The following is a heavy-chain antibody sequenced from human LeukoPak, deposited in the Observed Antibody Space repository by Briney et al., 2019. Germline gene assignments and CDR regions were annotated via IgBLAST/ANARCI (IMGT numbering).Heavy chain of an antibody. CDR3: ARGDSGSFSQFDC. CDR2: VYYSGST. J-gene: IGHJ4*02. D-gene: IGHD1-26*01. Sequence: SETLSLTCTVSGGSISSYYWSWIRQPPGKGLEWIGYVYYSGSTNYNPSLKSRVTISVDTSKNQFSLKLTSVTAADTAVYYCARGDSGSFSQFDCWGQGTLVTISS. CDR1: GGSISSYY. V-gene: IGHV4-59*01.